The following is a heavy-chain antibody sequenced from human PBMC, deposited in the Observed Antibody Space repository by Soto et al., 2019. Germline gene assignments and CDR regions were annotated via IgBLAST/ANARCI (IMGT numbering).Heavy chain of an antibody. CDR2: ITTDTGKT. D-gene: IGHD2-2*01. J-gene: IGHJ4*02. CDR3: ASRSPAFDY. Sequence: QVQLVQSGPEVKKPGASVKVSCKTSGYTFTSYGIRWVRQAPGQGLEWMGWITTDTGKTTYAQKFQGRVTMTTDTATSTAYMELRSLRSDDTAPYYFASRSPAFDYWGQGALVTVSS. V-gene: IGHV1-18*01. CDR1: GYTFTSYG.